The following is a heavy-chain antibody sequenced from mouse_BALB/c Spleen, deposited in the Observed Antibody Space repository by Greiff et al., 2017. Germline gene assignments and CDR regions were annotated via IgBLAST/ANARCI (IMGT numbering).Heavy chain of an antibody. Sequence: EVQLQQSGPGLVKPSQSLSLTCTVTGYSITSDYAWNWIRQFPGNKLEWMGYISYSGSTSYNPSLKSRISITRDTSKNQFFLQLNSVTTEDTATYYCARSEPYYGNRYWYFDVWGAGTTVTVSS. J-gene: IGHJ1*01. CDR3: ARSEPYYGNRYWYFDV. CDR2: ISYSGST. D-gene: IGHD2-1*01. V-gene: IGHV3-2*02. CDR1: GYSITSDYA.